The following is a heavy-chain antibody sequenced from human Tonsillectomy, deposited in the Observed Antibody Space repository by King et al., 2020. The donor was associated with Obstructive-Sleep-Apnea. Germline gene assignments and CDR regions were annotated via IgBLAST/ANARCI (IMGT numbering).Heavy chain of an antibody. Sequence: QLVQSGAEVKKPGASVKVSCKASGYIFTSYAMHWVRQAPGQRLEWMGWSNAGNGNTKYSQEFQGRVTITRDTSESTAYMELSSLRSEDMAVYYCARGTSDHGGNINLDYWGQGTLVTVSS. J-gene: IGHJ4*02. D-gene: IGHD4-23*01. CDR3: ARGTSDHGGNINLDY. CDR1: GYIFTSYA. CDR2: SNAGNGNT. V-gene: IGHV1-3*02.